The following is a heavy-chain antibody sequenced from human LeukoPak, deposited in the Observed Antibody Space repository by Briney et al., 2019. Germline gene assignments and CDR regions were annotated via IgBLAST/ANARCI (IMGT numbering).Heavy chain of an antibody. J-gene: IGHJ6*03. CDR1: GGSISSYY. CDR2: IYYSGST. Sequence: SETLSLTCTVSGGSISSYYWSWIRQPPGKGLEWIGYIYYSGSTNYNPSLKSRVTISVDTSKNQFSLKLSSVTAADTAVYYCARGGYSYGGGSYYYYMDVWGKGTTVTVSS. CDR3: ARGGYSYGGGSYYYYMDV. D-gene: IGHD5-18*01. V-gene: IGHV4-59*01.